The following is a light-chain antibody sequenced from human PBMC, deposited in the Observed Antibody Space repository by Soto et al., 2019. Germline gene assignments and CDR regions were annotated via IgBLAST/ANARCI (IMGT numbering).Light chain of an antibody. CDR3: QHYGRSPIT. V-gene: IGKV3-20*01. Sequence: EIVSTQSPGTLSLSPGERATLSGRASQSVNSRLAWYQHKPGQAPRLLISGASSRATGIPDRFSGSGSATDFTLTISRLEPEDFALYYCQHYGRSPITFGQGTRLEIK. CDR1: QSVNSR. J-gene: IGKJ5*01. CDR2: GAS.